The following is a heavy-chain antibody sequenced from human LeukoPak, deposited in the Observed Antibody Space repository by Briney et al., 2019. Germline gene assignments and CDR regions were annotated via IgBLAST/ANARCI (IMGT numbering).Heavy chain of an antibody. D-gene: IGHD3-22*01. CDR3: AREAPITMIVVVNDAFDI. CDR2: INPNSGGT. J-gene: IGHJ3*02. CDR1: GYTFTGYY. V-gene: IGHV1-2*02. Sequence: GASVKVSCKASGYTFTGYYMHWVRQAPGQGLEWMGWINPNSGGTNYAQKFQGRVTMTRDTSISTAYMELSRLRSDDTAVYYCAREAPITMIVVVNDAFDIWGQGTMVTVSS.